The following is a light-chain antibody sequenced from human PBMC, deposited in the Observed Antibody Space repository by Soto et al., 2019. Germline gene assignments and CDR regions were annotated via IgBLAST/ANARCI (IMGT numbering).Light chain of an antibody. CDR3: QQYTNTNSPWM. CDR1: QTISTW. J-gene: IGKJ1*01. V-gene: IGKV1-5*01. CDR2: DAS. Sequence: DIQVAQSPPTLSASVGDRVTITCRASQTISTWMAWYQQKPGKATKLLLYDASTLQSGVASRFIGSGSGTEFTLIISGLQPDDSATYYCQQYTNTNSPWMFGQGTKVDIK.